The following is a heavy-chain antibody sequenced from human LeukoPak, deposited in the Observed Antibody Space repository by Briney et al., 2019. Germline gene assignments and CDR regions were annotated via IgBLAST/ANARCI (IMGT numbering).Heavy chain of an antibody. V-gene: IGHV7-4-1*02. CDR2: INTNTGNP. CDR1: GYTFTSYA. J-gene: IGHJ3*02. CDR3: ARDGGYCSSTSCSPVAFDI. D-gene: IGHD2-2*01. Sequence: ASVKVSCKASGYTFTSYAMNWVRRAPGQGLEWMGWINTNTGNPTYAQGFTGRFVFSLDTSVSTAYLQISSLKAEDTAVYYCARDGGYCSSTSCSPVAFDIWGQGTMVTVSS.